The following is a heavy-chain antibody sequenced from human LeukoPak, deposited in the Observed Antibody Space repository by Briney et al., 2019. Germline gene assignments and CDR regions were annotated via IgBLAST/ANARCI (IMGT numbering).Heavy chain of an antibody. Sequence: SVKVSCKASGGTFSSYAISWVRQAPGQGLEWMGGIIPIFGTANYAQKFQGRVTITADESTSTAYMELNSLRAEDTAVYYCAKGRGWEASYYYYYMDVWGKGTTVTISS. CDR1: GGTFSSYA. J-gene: IGHJ6*03. CDR2: IIPIFGTA. D-gene: IGHD1-26*01. V-gene: IGHV1-69*13. CDR3: AKGRGWEASYYYYYMDV.